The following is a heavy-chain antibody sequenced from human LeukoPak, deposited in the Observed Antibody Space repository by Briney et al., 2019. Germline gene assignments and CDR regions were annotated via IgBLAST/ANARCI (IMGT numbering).Heavy chain of an antibody. CDR2: ISGSGGST. Sequence: PGGSLRLSCAASGFTFSSYAMSWVRQAPGKGLEWVSAISGSGGSTYYADSVKGRFTISRDNAKNSLYLQMNSLRDEDTAVYYCAREETLRNYYYGMDVWGQGTTVTVSS. D-gene: IGHD3-16*01. V-gene: IGHV3-23*01. CDR1: GFTFSSYA. CDR3: AREETLRNYYYGMDV. J-gene: IGHJ6*02.